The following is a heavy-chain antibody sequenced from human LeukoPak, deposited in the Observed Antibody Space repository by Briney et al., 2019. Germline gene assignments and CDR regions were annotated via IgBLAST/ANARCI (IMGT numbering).Heavy chain of an antibody. Sequence: GGSLRLSCAASGFTFTSYSMNWVRQAPGKGLEWVSAISGSGGSTYYADFVKGRFTISRDNSKGTLYLQMNNLRADDTAVYYCAKVLLRALDYMDVWGKGTTVTVSS. V-gene: IGHV3-23*01. D-gene: IGHD2-15*01. CDR3: AKVLLRALDYMDV. CDR2: ISGSGGST. CDR1: GFTFTSYS. J-gene: IGHJ6*03.